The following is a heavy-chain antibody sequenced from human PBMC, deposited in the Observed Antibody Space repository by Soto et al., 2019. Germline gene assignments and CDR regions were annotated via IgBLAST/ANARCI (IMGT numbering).Heavy chain of an antibody. J-gene: IGHJ4*02. CDR3: AGDRPRAVRYRSGWTGWFDY. CDR2: VSSSSSTI. V-gene: IGHV3-48*02. Sequence: GSLRLSCEASGFTFSSYSMNCVRQAPGKGLEWVSYVSSSSSTIYYADSVKGRFTISRHNAKNSLYLQMNSLRDEDTAVYYCAGDRPRAVRYRSGWTGWFDYWGQGTQV. D-gene: IGHD6-19*01. CDR1: GFTFSSYS.